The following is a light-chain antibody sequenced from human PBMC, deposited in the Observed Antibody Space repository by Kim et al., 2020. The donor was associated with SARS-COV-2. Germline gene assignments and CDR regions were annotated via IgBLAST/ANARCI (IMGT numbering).Light chain of an antibody. J-gene: IGKJ1*01. CDR1: QTINNK. CDR3: QQSNDWPPLT. CDR2: DAT. Sequence: QGERATLPCRASQTINNKLVWYQQKPGQAPRLLIYDATTRATGVPARFIGSGSETDFTLTISSLQSEDFAVYYCQQSNDWPPLTFGQGTKVDIK. V-gene: IGKV3-15*01.